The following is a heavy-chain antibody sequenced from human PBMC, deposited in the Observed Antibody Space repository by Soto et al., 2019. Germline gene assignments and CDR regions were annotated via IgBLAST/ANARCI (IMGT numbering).Heavy chain of an antibody. Sequence: EVQLVESRGGLIQPGGSLNLSCAASGLPVSTNYMSWVRQAPGKGLEWVSVIYNDGKTYYADSVKGRFTISRDASKNTLHLQMDSLRDEDTAVYYCVTPLPSGQNYGMDVWGQGTTVTVSS. J-gene: IGHJ6*02. CDR3: VTPLPSGQNYGMDV. D-gene: IGHD3-10*01. CDR2: IYNDGKT. CDR1: GLPVSTNY. V-gene: IGHV3-53*01.